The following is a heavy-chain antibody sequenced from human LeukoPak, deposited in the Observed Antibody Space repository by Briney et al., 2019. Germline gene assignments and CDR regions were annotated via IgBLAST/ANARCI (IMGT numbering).Heavy chain of an antibody. CDR3: ATERVEMWLVPGY. Sequence: SVKVSCKASGGTFSSYAISWVRQAPGQGLEWMGGIIPIFGTANYAQKFQGRVTMTRDTSTSTVYMELSSLRSEDTAVYYCATERVEMWLVPGYWGQGTLVTVSS. J-gene: IGHJ4*02. D-gene: IGHD6-19*01. V-gene: IGHV1-69*05. CDR1: GGTFSSYA. CDR2: IIPIFGTA.